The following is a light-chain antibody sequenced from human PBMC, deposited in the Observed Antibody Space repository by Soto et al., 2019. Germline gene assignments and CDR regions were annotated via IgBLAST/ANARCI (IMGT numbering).Light chain of an antibody. CDR2: DAS. J-gene: IGKJ1*01. CDR1: QTISSW. V-gene: IGKV1-5*01. CDR3: QQYNSYSPWT. Sequence: DIQMTQSPSTLSGSVGDRVTITCRASQTISSWLAWYQQKPGKAPKFLVYDASNLESGVPSRFSGSGSGTEFTLTISSLQPDDFATYYCQQYNSYSPWTFGQGTKV.